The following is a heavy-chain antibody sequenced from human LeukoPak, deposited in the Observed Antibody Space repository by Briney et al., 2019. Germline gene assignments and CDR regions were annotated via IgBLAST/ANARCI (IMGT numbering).Heavy chain of an antibody. V-gene: IGHV3-30*03. CDR1: GFTFSSYG. CDR2: ISYDGSNK. CDR3: ARGPPLITMVRAPMDV. Sequence: GGSLRLSCAASGFTFSSYGMHWVRQAPGKGLEWVAVISYDGSNKYYADSVKGRFTISRDNSKNTLYLQMGSLRAEDMAVYYCARGPPLITMVRAPMDVWGKGTTVTISS. J-gene: IGHJ6*03. D-gene: IGHD3-10*01.